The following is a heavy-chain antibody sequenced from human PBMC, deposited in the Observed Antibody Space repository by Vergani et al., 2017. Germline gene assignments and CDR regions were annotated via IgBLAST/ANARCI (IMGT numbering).Heavy chain of an antibody. CDR3: ARDQGSGTNRHHYGLDV. D-gene: IGHD3-10*01. Sequence: EEHLVESGGGLVKPGGSLRLSCVASGFTFGSYSVNWVRQAPGRGLEWVSSISSSGNYVYYAASVKGRFSISRDNAKNLLSLQMNSLRADDTAVYYGARDQGSGTNRHHYGLDVWGQGTTVTVSS. V-gene: IGHV3-21*06. CDR1: GFTFGSYS. J-gene: IGHJ6*02. CDR2: ISSSGNYV.